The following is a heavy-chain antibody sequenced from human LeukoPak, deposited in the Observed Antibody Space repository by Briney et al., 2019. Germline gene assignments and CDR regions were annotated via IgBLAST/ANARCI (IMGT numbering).Heavy chain of an antibody. CDR1: GFTFSSYA. J-gene: IGHJ4*02. Sequence: PGGSLRLSXAASGFTFSSYAMSWVRQAPGKGVEWVSAISGSGGSTYYADFVKGRFTISRDNSKNTLYLQMNSLRAEDTAVYYCAKDTPVNIVVVPAANSWGQGTLVTVSS. D-gene: IGHD2-2*01. CDR3: AKDTPVNIVVVPAANS. V-gene: IGHV3-23*01. CDR2: ISGSGGST.